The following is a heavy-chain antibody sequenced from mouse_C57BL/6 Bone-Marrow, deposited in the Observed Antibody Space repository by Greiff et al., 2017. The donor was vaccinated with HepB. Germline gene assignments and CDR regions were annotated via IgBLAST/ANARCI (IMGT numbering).Heavy chain of an antibody. CDR1: GYTFTSYG. J-gene: IGHJ2*01. D-gene: IGHD6-5*01. CDR2: IYPRSGNT. Sequence: QVQLQQSGAELARPGASVKLSCKASGYTFTSYGISWVKQRTGQGLEWIGEIYPRSGNTYYNEKFKGKATLTADKSSSTAYMELRSLTSEDSAVYFCATYRFDYWGQGTTLTVSS. V-gene: IGHV1-81*01. CDR3: ATYRFDY.